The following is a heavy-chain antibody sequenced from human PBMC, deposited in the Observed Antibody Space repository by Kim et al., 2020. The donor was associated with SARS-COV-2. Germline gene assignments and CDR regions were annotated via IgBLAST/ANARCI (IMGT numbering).Heavy chain of an antibody. CDR2: IKSKTDGGTT. CDR3: TTQNRVVLMAIDY. J-gene: IGHJ4*02. Sequence: GGSLRLSCAASGFTFSNAWMSWVRQAPGKGLEWVGRIKSKTDGGTTDYAAPVKGRFTISRDDSKNTLYLQMNSLKTEDTAVYYCTTQNRVVLMAIDYWGQGTLVTVSA. CDR1: GFTFSNAW. V-gene: IGHV3-15*01. D-gene: IGHD2-8*01.